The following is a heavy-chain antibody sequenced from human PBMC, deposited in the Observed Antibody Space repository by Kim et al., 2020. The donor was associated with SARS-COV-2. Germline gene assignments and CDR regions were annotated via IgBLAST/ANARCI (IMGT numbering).Heavy chain of an antibody. CDR2: ISYDGSSK. D-gene: IGHD2-15*01. J-gene: IGHJ4*01. CDR1: GFTTSSYA. V-gene: IGHV3-30*04. CDR3: WGDGATGAYFDY. Sequence: GGSLRLSCASGFTTSSYAMHWVGQAPGEKLEWVVVISYDGSSKYYADYVKGGFTISSGNSTNTPFQQMSSLRAADTAVYYCWGDGATGAYFDYLDYGTL.